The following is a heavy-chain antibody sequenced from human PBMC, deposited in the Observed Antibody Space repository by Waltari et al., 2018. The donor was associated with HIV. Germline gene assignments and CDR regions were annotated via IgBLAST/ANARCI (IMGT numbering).Heavy chain of an antibody. CDR3: AKDRAFFQVGYSII. Sequence: QVQRVESGGGEVQPGRSLRLSCAASGLTFTNHGIHWVRQAPGKGLEWVAVISYDRSTKDYADSVKGRFTISRDNSKKTVYLQMNSLRAEDTAVYYCAKDRAFFQVGYSIIWGQGTLVTVSS. J-gene: IGHJ4*02. CDR2: ISYDRSTK. D-gene: IGHD5-12*01. CDR1: GLTFTNHG. V-gene: IGHV3-30*18.